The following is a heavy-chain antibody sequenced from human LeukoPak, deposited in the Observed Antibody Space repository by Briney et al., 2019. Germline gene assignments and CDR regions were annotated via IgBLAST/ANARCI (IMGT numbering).Heavy chain of an antibody. J-gene: IGHJ4*02. CDR2: IDPSDSYT. Sequence: GESLRISCKGAGYSFTSYWISWVRQMPGKGLEWMGRIDPSDSYTNYSPSFQGHVTISADKSISTAYLQWGSLKASDTAMYYSARRYCSSTSCYDYWGQGTLVTVSS. CDR3: ARRYCSSTSCYDY. D-gene: IGHD2-2*01. V-gene: IGHV5-10-1*01. CDR1: GYSFTSYW.